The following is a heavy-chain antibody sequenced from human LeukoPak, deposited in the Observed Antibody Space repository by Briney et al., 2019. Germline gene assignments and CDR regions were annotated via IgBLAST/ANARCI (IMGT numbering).Heavy chain of an antibody. CDR3: ARGGYCSSTSCSMGSFDY. V-gene: IGHV1-24*01. D-gene: IGHD2-2*01. CDR1: GYTLTELS. Sequence: ASVKVSCKVSGYTLTELSMHWVRQAPGKGLEWMGGFDPEDGETIYAQKFQGRVTMTEDTSTDTAYMELSSLRSEDTAVYYCARGGYCSSTSCSMGSFDYWGQGTLVTVSS. J-gene: IGHJ4*02. CDR2: FDPEDGET.